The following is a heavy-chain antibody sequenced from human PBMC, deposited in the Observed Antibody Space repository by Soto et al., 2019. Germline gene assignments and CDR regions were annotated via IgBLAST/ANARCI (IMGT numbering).Heavy chain of an antibody. CDR1: GYTFTSYG. Sequence: RASVKVSCKASGYTFTSYGISWVRQAPGQGLEWMGWISAYNGSTNYAQKLQGRVTMTTDTSTSTAYMALRSLRSDDTAVYYCASATRVTATRRKNSYYYYGMDVWGQGTAVTVSS. D-gene: IGHD2-21*02. V-gene: IGHV1-18*01. CDR3: ASATRVTATRRKNSYYYYGMDV. J-gene: IGHJ6*02. CDR2: ISAYNGST.